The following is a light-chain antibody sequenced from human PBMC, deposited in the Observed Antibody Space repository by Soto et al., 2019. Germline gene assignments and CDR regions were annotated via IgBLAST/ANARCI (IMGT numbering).Light chain of an antibody. CDR3: QQRSNWPSIT. V-gene: IGKV3-11*01. Sequence: EILLTQSPSTLSLSPGERATLSCRASQSVSSYLAWYQQKPGQAPRLLIYDASNRATGIPARFSGSGSGTHFTLTISGLEPEDFAVYYCQQRSNWPSITYGQGTRLDIK. CDR2: DAS. J-gene: IGKJ5*01. CDR1: QSVSSY.